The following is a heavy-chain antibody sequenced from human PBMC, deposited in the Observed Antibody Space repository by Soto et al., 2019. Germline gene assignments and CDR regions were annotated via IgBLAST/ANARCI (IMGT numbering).Heavy chain of an antibody. CDR2: INHSGST. Sequence: SETLSLTCAVYGGSFSGYYWSWIRQPPGKGLEWIGEINHSGSTNYNPSLKSRVTISVDTSKNQFSLKLSSVTAADTAVYYCARGNRVLDEAAAGTEYYFDYWGQGTLVTVSS. CDR1: GGSFSGYY. V-gene: IGHV4-34*01. CDR3: ARGNRVLDEAAAGTEYYFDY. D-gene: IGHD6-13*01. J-gene: IGHJ4*02.